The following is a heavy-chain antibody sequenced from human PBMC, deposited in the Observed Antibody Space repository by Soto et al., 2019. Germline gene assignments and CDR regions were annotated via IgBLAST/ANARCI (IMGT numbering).Heavy chain of an antibody. CDR1: GYTLTSYC. CDR3: ARVLGWKYGNIDL. CDR2: ISAYNGNT. Sequence: SANVACKSSGYTLTSYCISMDLQAPGQGLEWMGWISAYNGNTNYAQKLKGRVAMTTDTSTSTAYMELRSLRSDDTAVYYCARVLGWKYGNIDLWGQGTLGTVSS. V-gene: IGHV1-18*04. J-gene: IGHJ5*02. D-gene: IGHD1-7*01.